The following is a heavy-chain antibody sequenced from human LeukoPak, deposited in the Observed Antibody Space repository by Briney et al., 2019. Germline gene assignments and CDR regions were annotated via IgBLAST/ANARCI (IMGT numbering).Heavy chain of an antibody. J-gene: IGHJ4*02. Sequence: SETLSLTCTVSGGSISSYYWSWIRQPPGKGLEWIGYIYYSGSTNYNPSLKSRVTISVDTSKDQFSLKLSSVTAADTAVYYCARSDYYETSGYYLIDYWGQGTLVTVSS. CDR3: ARSDYYETSGYYLIDY. V-gene: IGHV4-59*12. CDR1: GGSISSYY. D-gene: IGHD3-22*01. CDR2: IYYSGST.